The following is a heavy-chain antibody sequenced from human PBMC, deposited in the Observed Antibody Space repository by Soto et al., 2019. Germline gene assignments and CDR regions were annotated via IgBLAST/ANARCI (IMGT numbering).Heavy chain of an antibody. D-gene: IGHD2-15*01. Sequence: EVQLVEAGGGLVKPGGSLRLSCAASGFPFSTYTINWVRQAPGKGLEWISAINFNSYYIYYADSVKGRFTISRDNAKNTVFLQMNSLRDDDTAVYFCARSDQRRQLIREGQGSDMDVWGLGTTVIVSS. CDR3: ARSDQRRQLIREGQGSDMDV. J-gene: IGHJ6*02. V-gene: IGHV3-21*06. CDR2: INFNSYYI. CDR1: GFPFSTYT.